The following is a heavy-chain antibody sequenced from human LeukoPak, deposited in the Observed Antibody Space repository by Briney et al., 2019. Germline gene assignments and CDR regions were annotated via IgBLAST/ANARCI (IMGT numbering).Heavy chain of an antibody. CDR1: GGSFSGYY. CDR2: INHSGST. D-gene: IGHD5-12*01. Sequence: SETLSLTCAVYGGSFSGYYWSWIRHPPGKGLEWIGEINHSGSTNYNPSLKSRVTISVDTSKNQFSLKLSSVTAADTAVYYCAREVPSGYAWGYYYYYMAVWGKGTTVT. V-gene: IGHV4-34*01. CDR3: AREVPSGYAWGYYYYYMAV. J-gene: IGHJ6*03.